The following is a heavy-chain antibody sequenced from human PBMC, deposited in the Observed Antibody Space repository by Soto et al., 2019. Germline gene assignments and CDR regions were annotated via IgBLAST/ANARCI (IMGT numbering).Heavy chain of an antibody. CDR2: INHSGST. CDR3: ARGPSGSITIFGVVTGRYYYYGMDV. D-gene: IGHD3-3*01. Sequence: PSETLSLTCAVYGGSFSGYYWSWIRQPPGKGLEWIGEINHSGSTNYNPSLKSRVTISVDTSKNQFSLKLSSVTAADTAVYYCARGPSGSITIFGVVTGRYYYYGMDVWGQGTTVTVSS. J-gene: IGHJ6*02. V-gene: IGHV4-34*01. CDR1: GGSFSGYY.